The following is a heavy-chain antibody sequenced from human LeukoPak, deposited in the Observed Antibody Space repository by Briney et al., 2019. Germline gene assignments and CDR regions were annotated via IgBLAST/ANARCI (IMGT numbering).Heavy chain of an antibody. CDR2: IYSGGNT. CDR3: ARANSATIPGVDP. CDR1: GFAVSSNY. D-gene: IGHD1-26*01. J-gene: IGHJ5*02. Sequence: GGSLRLSCVVSGFAVSSNYMSWVRQAPGKGLEWVSIIYSGGNTYYADSVRGRFTISRDNSKNTVYLQMNSLRAEDTAIYYCARANSATIPGVDPWVQGTLVTVSS. V-gene: IGHV3-53*01.